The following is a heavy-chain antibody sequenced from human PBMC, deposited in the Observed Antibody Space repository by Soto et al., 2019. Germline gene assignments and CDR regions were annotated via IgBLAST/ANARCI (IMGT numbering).Heavy chain of an antibody. D-gene: IGHD3-3*01. V-gene: IGHV4-59*01. CDR2: IYYSGST. J-gene: IGHJ6*03. Sequence: SETLSLTCTVSGGSISSYYWSWIRQPPGKGLEWIGYIYYSGSTNYNPSLKSRVTISVDTSKNQFSLKLSSVTAADTAVYYCAGNYDFWSGYITDYYMDVWGQGTTVTVSS. CDR3: AGNYDFWSGYITDYYMDV. CDR1: GGSISSYY.